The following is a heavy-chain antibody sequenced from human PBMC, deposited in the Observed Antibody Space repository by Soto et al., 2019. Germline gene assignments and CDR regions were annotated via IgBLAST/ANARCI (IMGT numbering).Heavy chain of an antibody. D-gene: IGHD2-21*01. Sequence: QITLKESGPTLVKPTQTLTLTCTFSGFSLSTSGVGVGWLRQPPGNALEWLALIYWDADKRYSPSLKSRLTITKDTSKNQVVLTMTNMDPVDTATYYCAHTPGRRFVVYWGQGTLVTVSS. CDR2: IYWDADK. CDR3: AHTPGRRFVVY. V-gene: IGHV2-5*02. CDR1: GFSLSTSGVG. J-gene: IGHJ4*02.